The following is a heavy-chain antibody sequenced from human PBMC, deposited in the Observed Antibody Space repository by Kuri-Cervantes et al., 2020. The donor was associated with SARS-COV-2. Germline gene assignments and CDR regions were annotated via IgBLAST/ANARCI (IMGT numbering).Heavy chain of an antibody. D-gene: IGHD2-2*01. CDR3: ARVGVYCSSTSCYPNWFDP. J-gene: IGHJ5*02. Sequence: SETLSLTCTVSGYSISSGYYWGWIRQPPGKGLEWIGGIYHSGSTYYNPSLKSRVTISVDTSKNQFSLKLSSVTAADTAVYYCARVGVYCSSTSCYPNWFDPWGQGTLVTVSS. V-gene: IGHV4-38-2*02. CDR1: GYSISSGYY. CDR2: IYHSGST.